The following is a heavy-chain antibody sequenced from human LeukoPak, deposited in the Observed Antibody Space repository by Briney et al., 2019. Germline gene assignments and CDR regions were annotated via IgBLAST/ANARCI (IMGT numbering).Heavy chain of an antibody. CDR2: IKQDGSEK. CDR1: GINFHDYW. V-gene: IGHV3-7*01. CDR3: ASIDY. J-gene: IGHJ4*02. Sequence: PGGSLRLSCAVSGINFHDYWMTWVRQAPGKGLEWVANIKQDGSEKYYVDSVKGRFTISRDNAKNSLYLQMNSLRAEDTAVYYCASIDYWGQGTLVTVSS.